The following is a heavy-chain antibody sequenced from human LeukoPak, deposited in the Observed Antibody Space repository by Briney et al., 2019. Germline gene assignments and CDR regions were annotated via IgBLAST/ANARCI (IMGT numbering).Heavy chain of an antibody. CDR3: AKGSIAAAGKIDY. D-gene: IGHD6-13*01. CDR2: ISWNSGGI. Sequence: GRSLRLSCAASGFTFDDYAMHWVRQAPGKGLEWVSGISWNSGGIGYADSVKGRFTISRDNAKNSLYLQMNSLRAEDTALYYCAKGSIAAAGKIDYWGQGTLVTVSS. V-gene: IGHV3-9*01. CDR1: GFTFDDYA. J-gene: IGHJ4*02.